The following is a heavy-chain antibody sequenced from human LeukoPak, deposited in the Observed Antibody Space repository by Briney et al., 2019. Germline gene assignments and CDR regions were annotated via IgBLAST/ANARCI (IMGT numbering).Heavy chain of an antibody. CDR1: GNTFTTYD. V-gene: IGHV1-8*01. Sequence: ASVKVSCKASGNTFTTYDFNWVRQAPGQGFEWMGWMNPKTGRTGFAQKFRGRFTMTRNISISTAYLEVTNLRFEDTALYYCVTGVPWDWGQGSLIIVSS. CDR3: VTGVPWD. CDR2: MNPKTGRT. J-gene: IGHJ4*02. D-gene: IGHD1-26*01.